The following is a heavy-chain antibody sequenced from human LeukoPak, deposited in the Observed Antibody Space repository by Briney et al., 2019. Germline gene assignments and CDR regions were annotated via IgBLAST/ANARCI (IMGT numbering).Heavy chain of an antibody. J-gene: IGHJ3*02. V-gene: IGHV1-46*01. D-gene: IGHD2-2*01. CDR1: GYTFTSYG. Sequence: GASVKVSCKASGYTFTSYGISWVRQAPGQGLEWMGIINPSGGSTSYAQKFQGRVTMTRDTSTSTVYMELSSLRSEDTAVYYCARLDEAYCSSTSCSTRDAFDIWGQGTMVTVSS. CDR3: ARLDEAYCSSTSCSTRDAFDI. CDR2: INPSGGST.